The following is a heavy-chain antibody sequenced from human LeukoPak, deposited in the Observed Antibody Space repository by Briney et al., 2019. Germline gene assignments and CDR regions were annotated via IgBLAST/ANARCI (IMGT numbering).Heavy chain of an antibody. Sequence: PGGSLRLSCAASGFTFDDYGMSWVCQAPGKGLEWVSGINWNGGSTGYADSVKGRFTISRDNAKNSLYLQMNSLRAEDTALYYCASTRELLPARFDYWGQGTLVTVSS. CDR2: INWNGGST. CDR1: GFTFDDYG. CDR3: ASTRELLPARFDY. D-gene: IGHD1-26*01. V-gene: IGHV3-20*04. J-gene: IGHJ4*02.